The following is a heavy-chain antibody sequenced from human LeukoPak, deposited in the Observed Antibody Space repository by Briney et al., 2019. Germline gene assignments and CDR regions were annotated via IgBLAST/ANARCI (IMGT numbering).Heavy chain of an antibody. J-gene: IGHJ4*02. CDR1: GFTFTRYW. V-gene: IGHV3-7*01. Sequence: PGGSLRLSCAASGFTFTRYWISWVRQAPGKGLEWVANINQDGSETYYVDSVKGRFTISRDKAKSSVFLQMNSLRAEDTAVYYCAKEGLLWFGELLSPPFEDWGQGTQVTVSS. D-gene: IGHD3-10*01. CDR3: AKEGLLWFGELLSPPFED. CDR2: INQDGSET.